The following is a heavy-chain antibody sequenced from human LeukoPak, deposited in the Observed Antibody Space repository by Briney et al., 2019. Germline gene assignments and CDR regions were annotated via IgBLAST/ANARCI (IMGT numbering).Heavy chain of an antibody. V-gene: IGHV3-30*04. CDR1: GFTFSSYA. D-gene: IGHD3-10*01. CDR3: ARGTLWFGLGHLDY. CDR2: ISYDGSNK. Sequence: GRSLRLSCAASGFTFSSYAMHWIRQAPGKGLEWVAVISYDGSNKYYADSVKGRFTISRDNSKNTLYLQMNSLRAGDTAVYYCARGTLWFGLGHLDYWGQGTLVTVSP. J-gene: IGHJ4*02.